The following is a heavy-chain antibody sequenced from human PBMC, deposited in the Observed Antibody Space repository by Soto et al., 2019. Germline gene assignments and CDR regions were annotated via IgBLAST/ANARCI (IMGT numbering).Heavy chain of an antibody. CDR1: VFTVISNY. D-gene: IGHD4-17*01. CDR3: AREGYGDYDWFDP. J-gene: IGHJ5*02. V-gene: IGHV3-53*01. CDR2: IYSGGST. Sequence: GGSLRLSCASSVFTVISNYMSWVRQAPGKGLEWVSVIYSGGSTYYADSVKGRFTISRDNSKNTLYLQMNSLRAEDTAVYYCAREGYGDYDWFDPWGQGTLVTVSS.